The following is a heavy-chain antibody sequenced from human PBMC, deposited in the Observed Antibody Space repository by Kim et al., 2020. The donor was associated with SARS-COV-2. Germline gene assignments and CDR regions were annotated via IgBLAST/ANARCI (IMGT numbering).Heavy chain of an antibody. J-gene: IGHJ4*02. D-gene: IGHD6-19*01. CDR2: IYSGGSST. CDR1: GFTFSSYA. V-gene: IGHV3-23*03. Sequence: GGSLRLSCAASGFTFSSYAMSWVRQAPGKGLEWVSVIYSGGSSTYYADSVKGRFTISRDNSKNTLYLQMNSLRAEDTAVYYSAKALPIAVAGIDYWGQGTLVTVSS. CDR3: AKALPIAVAGIDY.